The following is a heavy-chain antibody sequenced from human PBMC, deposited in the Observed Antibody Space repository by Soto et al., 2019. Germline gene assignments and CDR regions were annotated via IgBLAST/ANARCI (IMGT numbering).Heavy chain of an antibody. V-gene: IGHV1-8*01. CDR2: INPNNGKT. D-gene: IGHD3-16*01. Sequence: QVQLVQSGAEVKKPGASLKVSCKTSGYIFTTYDINWVRQAAGQGLEWVGRINPNNGKTDYAENLQGRLTMTRDASISTVYMELSSLTSDDTAVYYCAKDFGGLYNWFDPWGQGTLVIVSS. CDR3: AKDFGGLYNWFDP. J-gene: IGHJ5*02. CDR1: GYIFTTYD.